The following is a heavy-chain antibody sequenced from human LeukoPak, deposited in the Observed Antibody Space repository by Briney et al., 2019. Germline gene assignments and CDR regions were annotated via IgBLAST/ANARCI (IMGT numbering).Heavy chain of an antibody. J-gene: IGHJ4*02. CDR3: AKDQQGSRAFDY. V-gene: IGHV3-23*01. Sequence: GGSLRLSCAASGFTFSSYAMSRVRQAPGKGLEWVSAISGSGGSTYYADSVKGRFTISRDNSKNTLYLQMNSLRAEDTAVYYCAKDQQGSRAFDYWGQGTLVTVSS. D-gene: IGHD5/OR15-5a*01. CDR2: ISGSGGST. CDR1: GFTFSSYA.